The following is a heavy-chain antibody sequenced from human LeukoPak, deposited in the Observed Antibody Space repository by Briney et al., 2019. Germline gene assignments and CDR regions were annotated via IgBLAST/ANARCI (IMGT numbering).Heavy chain of an antibody. CDR1: GGSISSGIYY. Sequence: PSEALSLTRIVSGGSISSGIYYCTSVRQHAGEGLGWIGYSYYSGSHHYNPSLKGHVTISVDTSKNQFSLKLSAGTSADPVVFYCARDVLVWGVIPLYYFDYWGQRTLVTLSS. V-gene: IGHV4-31*01. D-gene: IGHD3-10*01. J-gene: IGHJ4*02. CDR3: ARDVLVWGVIPLYYFDY. CDR2: SYYSGSH.